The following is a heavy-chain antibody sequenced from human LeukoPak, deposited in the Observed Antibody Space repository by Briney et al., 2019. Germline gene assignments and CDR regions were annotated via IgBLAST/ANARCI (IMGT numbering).Heavy chain of an antibody. Sequence: ASVKVSCKASGYTFTGYYMHWVRQAPGQGLEWMGWINPNSGGTNYAQKFQGRVTMTRDTSISTAYMELSRLRSDDTAVYYCARTHYTVTTSLVRPRPALLDYWGQGTLVTVSS. D-gene: IGHD4-17*01. CDR3: ARTHYTVTTSLVRPRPALLDY. CDR2: INPNSGGT. J-gene: IGHJ4*02. V-gene: IGHV1-2*02. CDR1: GYTFTGYY.